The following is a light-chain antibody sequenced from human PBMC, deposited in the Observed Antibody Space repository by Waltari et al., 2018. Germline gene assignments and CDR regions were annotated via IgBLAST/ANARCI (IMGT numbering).Light chain of an antibody. CDR3: CSYAGSATFAV. CDR1: SSAVGNYDL. J-gene: IGLJ3*02. CDR2: EGN. Sequence: QSALTQPASVSGSPGQSITISCTGPSSAVGNYDLTPWYQQHPNKAPKLIIYEGNKRPSGVSNRFSGSTSGNTASLTISGLQAEDEADYFCCSYAGSATFAVFGGGTKLTVL. V-gene: IGLV2-23*03.